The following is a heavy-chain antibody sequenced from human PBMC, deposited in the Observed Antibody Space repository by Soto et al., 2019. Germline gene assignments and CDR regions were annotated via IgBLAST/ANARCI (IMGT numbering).Heavy chain of an antibody. CDR1: GGTFSSYA. V-gene: IGHV1-69*12. Sequence: QVQLVQSGAEVKKPGSSVKVSCKASGGTFSSYAISWVRQAPGQGLEWMGGIIPIFGTANYAQKFQGRVTSTEEESTSTHYMELSSLRSEDTAVYYCARDGPYYYDSSPLRPSYGMDVWGQGTTVTVSS. CDR2: IIPIFGTA. J-gene: IGHJ6*02. D-gene: IGHD3-22*01. CDR3: ARDGPYYYDSSPLRPSYGMDV.